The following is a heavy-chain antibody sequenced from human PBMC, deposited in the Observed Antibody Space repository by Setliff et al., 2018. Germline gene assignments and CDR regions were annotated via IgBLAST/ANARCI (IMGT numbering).Heavy chain of an antibody. Sequence: ASVKVSCKASGYTFTGYYMHWVRQAPGQGLEWMGWINPNSGGTSYAQKFLGRVTMTRDTSISAAYMELITLRSDDTALYYCARDPLPKHYDVVTGYYSAPNYYYMDVWGKGTTVTVSS. CDR3: ARDPLPKHYDVVTGYYSAPNYYYMDV. V-gene: IGHV1-2*02. D-gene: IGHD3-9*01. J-gene: IGHJ6*03. CDR1: GYTFTGYY. CDR2: INPNSGGT.